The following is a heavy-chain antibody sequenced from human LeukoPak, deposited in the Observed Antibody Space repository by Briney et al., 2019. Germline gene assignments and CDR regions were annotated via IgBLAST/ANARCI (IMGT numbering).Heavy chain of an antibody. CDR1: GYTFTSYG. CDR3: ARESPMTTNYAADV. CDR2: INPNSGST. Sequence: GASVKVSCKASGYTFTSYGISWFRQAPGQGLEWMGWINPNSGSTKYAQKFQARVTMTRATSITTAYLDPSRLTSDDTALYYCARESPMTTNYAADVWGQGTMVTVSS. V-gene: IGHV1-2*02. D-gene: IGHD2-8*01. J-gene: IGHJ3*01.